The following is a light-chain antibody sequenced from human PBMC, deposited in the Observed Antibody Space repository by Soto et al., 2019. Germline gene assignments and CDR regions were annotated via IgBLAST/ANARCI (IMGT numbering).Light chain of an antibody. J-gene: IGKJ5*01. CDR2: DAS. CDR1: QSISSW. V-gene: IGKV1-5*01. Sequence: DMQMTRSPSTVSASVGGRVSITCRASQSISSWLAWYQQKPGKAPKLLIYDASRLESGVPSRFGGSGSGTEFTLTISSLQPRDFATYYCQQFNNYPLTFGQGTRLEI. CDR3: QQFNNYPLT.